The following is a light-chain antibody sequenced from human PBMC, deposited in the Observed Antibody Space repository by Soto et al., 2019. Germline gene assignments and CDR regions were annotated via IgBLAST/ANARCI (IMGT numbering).Light chain of an antibody. J-gene: IGLJ1*01. Sequence: QSVMTQPPSVSAAPGQKVPISCPGSSSNIGGNSVSWYQQLPGTAPKLLIYDDDKRPSGIPDRFSGSKSGTSATLGITGFRTGDEADYYCGSWDSSLSAYVFGTGTKVTVL. V-gene: IGLV1-51*01. CDR3: GSWDSSLSAYV. CDR1: SSNIGGNS. CDR2: DDD.